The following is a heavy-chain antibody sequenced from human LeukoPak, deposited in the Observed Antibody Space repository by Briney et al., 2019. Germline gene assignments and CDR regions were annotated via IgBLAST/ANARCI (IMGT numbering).Heavy chain of an antibody. J-gene: IGHJ3*02. CDR3: ARPSPYYYGSGSYKALDAFDI. Sequence: GESLKISCKGSGYSFTSYWIGWVHQMPGKGLEWMGIIYPGDSDTRYSPSFQGQVTISADKSISTAYLQWSSLKASDTAMYYCARPSPYYYGSGSYKALDAFDIWGQGTMVTVSS. CDR1: GYSFTSYW. D-gene: IGHD3-10*01. CDR2: IYPGDSDT. V-gene: IGHV5-51*07.